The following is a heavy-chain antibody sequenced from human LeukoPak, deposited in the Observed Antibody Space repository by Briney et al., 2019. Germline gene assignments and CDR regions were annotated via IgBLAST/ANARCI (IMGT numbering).Heavy chain of an antibody. CDR2: ISGSGSST. D-gene: IGHD2-15*01. CDR1: GFTFSSYA. V-gene: IGHV3-23*01. Sequence: GGSLRLSCTASGFTFSSYAMSWVRQAPGKGLEWVSAISGSGSSTYYADSVKGRFTISRDNSKNTLYLQMNSLRAEDTAVYYCAKKPTPGIVVVVAAHYFDYWGQGTLVTVSS. CDR3: AKKPTPGIVVVVAAHYFDY. J-gene: IGHJ4*02.